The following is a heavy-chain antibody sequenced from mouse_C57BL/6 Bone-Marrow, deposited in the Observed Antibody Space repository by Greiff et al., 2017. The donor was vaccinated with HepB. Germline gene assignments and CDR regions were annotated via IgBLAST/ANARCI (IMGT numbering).Heavy chain of an antibody. Sequence: VQLKESGGGLVKPGGSLKLSCAASGFTFSDYGMHWVRQAPEKGLEWVAYISSGSSTIYYADTVKGRFTISRDNAKNTLFLQMTSLRSEDTAMYYCARCYYGSSYAMDYWGQGTSVTVSS. D-gene: IGHD1-1*01. J-gene: IGHJ4*01. CDR1: GFTFSDYG. CDR2: ISSGSSTI. V-gene: IGHV5-17*01. CDR3: ARCYYGSSYAMDY.